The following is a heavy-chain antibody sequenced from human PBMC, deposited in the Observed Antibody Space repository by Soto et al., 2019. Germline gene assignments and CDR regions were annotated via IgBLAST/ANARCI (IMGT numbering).Heavy chain of an antibody. J-gene: IGHJ5*02. V-gene: IGHV4-61*01. CDR3: ARTLGMPSPWFDP. D-gene: IGHD7-27*01. CDR1: GGSVSSASYY. Sequence: PSETLSLTCTVSGGSVSSASYYWSWLRQPPGKGLEWIGYIYYSGTTNYNPSLKSRVTISVDTSKKQLSLKLSSVTAADTAVYYCARTLGMPSPWFDPWGRGTLVTVSS. CDR2: IYYSGTT.